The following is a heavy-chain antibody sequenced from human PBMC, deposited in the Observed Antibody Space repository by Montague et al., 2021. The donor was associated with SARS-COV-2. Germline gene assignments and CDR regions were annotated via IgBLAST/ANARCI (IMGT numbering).Heavy chain of an antibody. CDR1: GFSLSTSGMC. Sequence: PALVKPTQTLTQTCTFSGFSLSTSGMCVSWIRQPPGKALEWLTLIDWDDDKYYSTSLKARLTISKDTSKNQVVLTMTNMDPVDTATYYCARSYCPTVVTRAFEYWGQGTPVPVSS. V-gene: IGHV2-70*01. CDR2: IDWDDDK. CDR3: ARSYCPTVVTRAFEY. J-gene: IGHJ4*02. D-gene: IGHD4-23*01.